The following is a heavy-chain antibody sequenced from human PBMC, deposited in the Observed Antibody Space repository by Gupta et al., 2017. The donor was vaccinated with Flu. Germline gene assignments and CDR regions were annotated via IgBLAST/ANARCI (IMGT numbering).Heavy chain of an antibody. CDR3: ARGHCDS. Sequence: EVQLVESGGGLVQPGGSLRLSCAASGFTFSDYDVSWVRQAPGKALEWLSFMSSSGVPYYTDSVKGRFTISRDNAKNSVYLQMDSLRVEDTAFYYCARGHCDSWGQGTLVTVSS. V-gene: IGHV3-48*03. CDR2: MSSSGVP. CDR1: GFTFSDYD. J-gene: IGHJ4*02.